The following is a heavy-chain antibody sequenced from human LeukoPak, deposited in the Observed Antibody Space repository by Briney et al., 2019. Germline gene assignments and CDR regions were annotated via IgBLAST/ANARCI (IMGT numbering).Heavy chain of an antibody. Sequence: GGSLRLSCAASGFTVSSNYMSWVRQAPGKGLEWVSVIYSGGSTHYADSVKGRFTISRDNSKNTLYLQMNSLRAEDTAVYYCARGRGGSYPRIDYWGQGTLVTVSS. D-gene: IGHD1-26*01. CDR3: ARGRGGSYPRIDY. CDR1: GFTVSSNY. J-gene: IGHJ4*02. V-gene: IGHV3-53*01. CDR2: IYSGGST.